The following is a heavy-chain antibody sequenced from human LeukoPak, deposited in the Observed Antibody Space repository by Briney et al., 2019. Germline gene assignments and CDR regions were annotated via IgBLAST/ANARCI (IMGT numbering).Heavy chain of an antibody. V-gene: IGHV4-59*01. D-gene: IGHD3-10*01. Sequence: PSETLSLTCTVSAVPISSYYGSWIRQPPGKGLEWIGYIYDSGTTNYNPSLKSRVTISVDTSKNQFSLKLSSVTAADTAVYYCARVGGSGSYYYGMDVWGQGNPGHRLL. J-gene: IGHJ6*02. CDR1: AVPISSYY. CDR3: ARVGGSGSYYYGMDV. CDR2: IYDSGTT.